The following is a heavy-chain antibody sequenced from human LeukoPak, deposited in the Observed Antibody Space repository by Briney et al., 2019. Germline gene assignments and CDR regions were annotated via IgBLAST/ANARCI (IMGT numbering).Heavy chain of an antibody. Sequence: SETLSLTCTVSGGSISSYYWSWIRQPPGMGLEWIGYIYYSGSTNYNPSLKSRVTISVDTSKNQFSLKLSSVTAADTAVYYCARDGYSSGWGRAFDIWGQGTMVTVSS. V-gene: IGHV4-59*01. D-gene: IGHD6-19*01. CDR1: GGSISSYY. J-gene: IGHJ3*02. CDR3: ARDGYSSGWGRAFDI. CDR2: IYYSGST.